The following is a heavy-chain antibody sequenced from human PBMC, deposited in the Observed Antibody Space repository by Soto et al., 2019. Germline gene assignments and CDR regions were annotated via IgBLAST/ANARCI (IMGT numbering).Heavy chain of an antibody. CDR1: GFTCSSYS. V-gene: IGHV3-23*01. Sequence: GGSLTLSCSAEGFTCSSYSMSWVRHAPGKGLEWVSAISGSGGSTYYADSVKGRFTISRDNSKNTLYLQMNSLRAEDTAVYYCANHGTYGEYGWFDPWGQGTLVTVS. CDR3: ANHGTYGEYGWFDP. J-gene: IGHJ5*02. D-gene: IGHD4-17*01. CDR2: ISGSGGST.